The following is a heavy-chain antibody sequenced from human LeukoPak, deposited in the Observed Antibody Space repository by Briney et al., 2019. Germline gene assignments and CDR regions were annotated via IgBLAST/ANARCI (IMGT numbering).Heavy chain of an antibody. CDR1: NGSISGNSHY. D-gene: IGHD5-24*01. J-gene: IGHJ4*02. Sequence: MASETLSLTCTVSNGSISGNSHYWTWIRQPAAMRLEWIGRIFSAGSTNYNPSLKSRVTISVDTSKKQFSLRLSSVTAADTAVYYCARADYGDHSFDYWGQGTLVTVSS. CDR3: ARADYGDHSFDY. CDR2: IFSAGST. V-gene: IGHV4-61*02.